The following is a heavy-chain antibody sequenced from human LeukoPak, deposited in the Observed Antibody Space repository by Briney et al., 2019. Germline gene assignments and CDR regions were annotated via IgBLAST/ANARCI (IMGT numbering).Heavy chain of an antibody. CDR3: ARETVAGTLDY. CDR2: ISSSSSYK. CDR1: GFTFSDYY. V-gene: IGHV3-11*06. J-gene: IGHJ4*02. D-gene: IGHD6-19*01. Sequence: GGSLRLSCAASGFTFSDYYMSWIREAPGKGLEWVSYISSSSSYKNYADSVKGRFTISRDNAKNSPYLQMNSLRAEDTAVYYCARETVAGTLDYWGQGTLVTVSS.